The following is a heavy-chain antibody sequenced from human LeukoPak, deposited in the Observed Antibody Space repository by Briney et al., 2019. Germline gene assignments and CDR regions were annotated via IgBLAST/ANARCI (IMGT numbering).Heavy chain of an antibody. D-gene: IGHD6-19*01. Sequence: PSETLSLTCTVSGYSISSGYYWGWIRQPPGKGLEWIGSMYHSGNTYYNPSLKSRVTISVDTSKNQFSLKLSSVTAADTAVYYCARGGRWLVPDYWGQGTLVTVSS. CDR1: GYSISSGYY. CDR2: MYHSGNT. J-gene: IGHJ4*02. V-gene: IGHV4-38-2*02. CDR3: ARGGRWLVPDY.